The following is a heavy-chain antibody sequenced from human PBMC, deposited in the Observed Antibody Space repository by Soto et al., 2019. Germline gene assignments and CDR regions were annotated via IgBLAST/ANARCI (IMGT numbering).Heavy chain of an antibody. CDR3: ARDWTTGIHDAFDI. J-gene: IGHJ3*02. V-gene: IGHV5-51*01. CDR1: GYNLTSSW. CDR2: IYPGDSDT. Sequence: RGASLTISYEGCGYNLTSSWISRVRQMPGKGLEWMGIIYPGDSDTRYGPSFQGQVTISADKSISTAYLQWSSLKASDTAMYFCARDWTTGIHDAFDIWGQGTMVTVSS. D-gene: IGHD5-18*01.